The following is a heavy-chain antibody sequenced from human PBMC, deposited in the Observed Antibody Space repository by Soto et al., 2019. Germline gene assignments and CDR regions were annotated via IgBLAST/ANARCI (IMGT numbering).Heavy chain of an antibody. CDR1: GFTFSSYA. CDR2: ISGDGAVT. D-gene: IGHD2-15*01. V-gene: IGHV3-23*01. J-gene: IGHJ4*02. Sequence: EVQLLESGGGLVQPGGSLRLSCAASGFTFSSYAMTWVRQAPGKGLEWVSSISGDGAVTFNADSVKVRFTISRDSSKNTLYLQMHSLRAEDTAVYYCAKIIPSAATGYWGQGTLVTVSS. CDR3: AKIIPSAATGY.